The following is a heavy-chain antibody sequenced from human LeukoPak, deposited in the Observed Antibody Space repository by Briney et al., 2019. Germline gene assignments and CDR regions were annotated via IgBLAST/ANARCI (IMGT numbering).Heavy chain of an antibody. CDR2: INPNRGGT. CDR1: GYTFTGYY. CDR3: AREAGHTAMDYYFDY. V-gene: IGHV1-2*02. J-gene: IGHJ4*02. D-gene: IGHD5-18*01. Sequence: ASVKVSCKASGYTFTGYYMHWVRQAPGQGLEWMGWINPNRGGTNYAQKFQGRVTMTRDTSISTAYMELSRLRSDDTAVYYCAREAGHTAMDYYFDYWGQGTLVTVSS.